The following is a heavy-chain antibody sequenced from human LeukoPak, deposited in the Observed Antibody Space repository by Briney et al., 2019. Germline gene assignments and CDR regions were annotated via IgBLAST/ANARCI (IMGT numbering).Heavy chain of an antibody. J-gene: IGHJ3*02. Sequence: SETLSLTCTVSGGSISSYYWSWIRQPPGKGLEWIGHIYYSGSTNYNPSLKSRVTISVDTSKNQFSLKLSSVTAADTAVYYCARSEGGSSWYPGAFDIWGQGTMVTVSS. V-gene: IGHV4-59*08. CDR1: GGSISSYY. CDR2: IYYSGST. D-gene: IGHD6-13*01. CDR3: ARSEGGSSWYPGAFDI.